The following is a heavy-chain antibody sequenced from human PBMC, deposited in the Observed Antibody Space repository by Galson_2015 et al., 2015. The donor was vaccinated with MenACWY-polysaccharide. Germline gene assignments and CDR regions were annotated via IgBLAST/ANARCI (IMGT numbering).Heavy chain of an antibody. CDR1: GLTFSSYG. CDR2: LSPTTGNT. Sequence: LRLSCAGSGLTFSSYGMGWVRQAPGKGLEWVSGLSPTTGNTYYADSVRGRFTIFRDNSKNTLYLQMDSLRAEDTALYYCAKGAAHYGSGNYYDYWGQGTQVTVSS. D-gene: IGHD3-10*01. V-gene: IGHV3-23*01. J-gene: IGHJ4*02. CDR3: AKGAAHYGSGNYYDY.